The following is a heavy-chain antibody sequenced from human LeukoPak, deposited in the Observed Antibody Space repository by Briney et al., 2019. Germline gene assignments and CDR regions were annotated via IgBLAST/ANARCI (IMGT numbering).Heavy chain of an antibody. Sequence: GGSLRLSCAASGLSVTNYYMNWVRQAPGKGLEWVSVVYSGGTTDFADSVKGRFLISRDNSKNKVYLQMNRLSAEDTAVYYCATGLGETGHYAFYYGMGVWGQGTTVIVSS. V-gene: IGHV3-53*01. CDR3: ATGLGETGHYAFYYGMGV. D-gene: IGHD3-10*01. CDR1: GLSVTNYY. CDR2: VYSGGTT. J-gene: IGHJ6*02.